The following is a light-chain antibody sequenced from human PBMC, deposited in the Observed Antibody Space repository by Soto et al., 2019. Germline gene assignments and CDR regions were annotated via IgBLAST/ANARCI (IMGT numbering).Light chain of an antibody. Sequence: EIVLTQSPGTLSLSPGEGATLSCRASQGVSSNYLAWHQQKPGQAPRLLMHGASSRANGISDRFGGSGSGTDFTLTISRLEPEDFAVYYCQQYGSSPLTVGGGTKVEIK. CDR2: GAS. CDR1: QGVSSNY. CDR3: QQYGSSPLT. J-gene: IGKJ4*01. V-gene: IGKV3-20*01.